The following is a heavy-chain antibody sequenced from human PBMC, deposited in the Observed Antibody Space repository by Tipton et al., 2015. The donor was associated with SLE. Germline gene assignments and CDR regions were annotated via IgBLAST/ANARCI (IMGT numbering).Heavy chain of an antibody. CDR2: IKSDGSST. CDR3: VRDRSSGWYLFDY. D-gene: IGHD6-19*01. V-gene: IGHV3-74*01. J-gene: IGHJ4*02. Sequence: SLRLSCAASGFTFSDYWMHWVRQAPRKGLVWVSRIKSDGSSTSYADPVKGRFTISRDNAKNTLYLQMNSLRAEDAAIYYCVRDRSSGWYLFDYWGQGTLVTVSA. CDR1: GFTFSDYW.